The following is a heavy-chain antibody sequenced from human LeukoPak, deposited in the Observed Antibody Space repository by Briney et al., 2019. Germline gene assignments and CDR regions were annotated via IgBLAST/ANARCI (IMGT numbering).Heavy chain of an antibody. CDR1: GFTFSSYW. D-gene: IGHD6-13*01. V-gene: IGHV3-7*01. CDR2: IKQDGSEK. Sequence: GGSLRLSCAASGFTFSSYWMSWVRQAPGKGLEWVANIKQDGSEKYYVDSVKGRFTISRDNAKNSLYLQMNSLRAEDTAVYYCARPQGSSWYAYYYYYGMDVWGQGTTVTVSS. J-gene: IGHJ6*02. CDR3: ARPQGSSWYAYYYYYGMDV.